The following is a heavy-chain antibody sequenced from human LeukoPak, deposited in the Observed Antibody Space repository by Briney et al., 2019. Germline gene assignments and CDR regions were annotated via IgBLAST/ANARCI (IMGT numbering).Heavy chain of an antibody. V-gene: IGHV3-64D*09. CDR2: ISSNGGST. CDR1: GFTFSSYA. D-gene: IGHD5-12*01. J-gene: IGHJ4*02. CDR3: VKDRNSGYDSTFDY. Sequence: SGGSLRLSCPASGFTFSSYAMHWVRQAPGKGLEYVSAISSNGGSTYYADSVKGRFTISRDNSKNTLYLQMSSLRAEDTAVYYCVKDRNSGYDSTFDYWGQGTLVTVSS.